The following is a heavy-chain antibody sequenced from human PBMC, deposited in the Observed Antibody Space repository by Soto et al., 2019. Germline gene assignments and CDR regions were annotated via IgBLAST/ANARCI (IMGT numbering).Heavy chain of an antibody. D-gene: IGHD2-15*01. J-gene: IGHJ4*02. CDR3: AKDRSPYGGNWVVKYYFDY. CDR1: GFTFSSYG. CDR2: ISYDGSNK. V-gene: IGHV3-30*18. Sequence: GGSLRLSCAASGFTFSSYGMHWVRQAPGKGLEWVAVISYDGSNKYYADSVKGRFTISRDNSKNTLYLQMNSLRAEDTAVYYCAKDRSPYGGNWVVKYYFDYWGQGTLVTVSS.